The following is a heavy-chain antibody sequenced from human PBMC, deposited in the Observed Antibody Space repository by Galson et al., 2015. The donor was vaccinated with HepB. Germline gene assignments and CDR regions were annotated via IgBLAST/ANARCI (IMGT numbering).Heavy chain of an antibody. J-gene: IGHJ4*02. D-gene: IGHD6-6*01. CDR1: GYTFTSYY. CDR2: INPSGGST. Sequence: SCKASGYTFTSYYMHWVRQAPGQGLEWMGIINPSGGSTSYAQKFQGRVTMTRDTSTSTVYMELSSLRSEDTAVYYCARDSISIAAIDYWGQGTLVTVSS. V-gene: IGHV1-46*01. CDR3: ARDSISIAAIDY.